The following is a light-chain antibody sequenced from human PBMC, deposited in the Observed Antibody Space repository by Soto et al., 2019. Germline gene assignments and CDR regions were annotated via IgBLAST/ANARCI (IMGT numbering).Light chain of an antibody. Sequence: EIAMAQSPATLYASPGERATLSCRAGQSVSSNLAWYQQTPGQAPRILIYGASTRETGIPAMGSGRGAGPACTRPISSLQYADVEVAACQQYNHWPRMFGPGTKVDIK. V-gene: IGKV3-15*01. J-gene: IGKJ1*01. CDR3: QQYNHWPRM. CDR1: QSVSSN. CDR2: GAS.